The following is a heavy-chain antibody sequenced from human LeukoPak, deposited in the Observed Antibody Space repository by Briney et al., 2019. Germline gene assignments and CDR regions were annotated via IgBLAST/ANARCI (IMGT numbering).Heavy chain of an antibody. V-gene: IGHV3-7*01. CDR3: ARGQRGIAAAGGKVFDY. Sequence: PGGSLRLSCAASGFTFSSYWMSWVRQAPGKGLEWVANIKQDGSEKYYVDSVKGRFTISRDNAKNSLYLQMNSLRAEDTAVYYCARGQRGIAAAGGKVFDYWGQGTLVTVSS. J-gene: IGHJ4*02. CDR1: GFTFSSYW. D-gene: IGHD6-13*01. CDR2: IKQDGSEK.